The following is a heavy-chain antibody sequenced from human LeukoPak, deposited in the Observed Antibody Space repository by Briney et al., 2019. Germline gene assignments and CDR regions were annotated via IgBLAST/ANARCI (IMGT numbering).Heavy chain of an antibody. V-gene: IGHV4-4*09. CDR1: GGSISSYY. J-gene: IGHJ5*02. D-gene: IGHD3-10*01. CDR2: IYTSGST. Sequence: SETLSLTCTASGGSISSYYWSWIRQPPGKGLEWIGYIYTSGSTNYNPSLKSRVTISVDTSKNQFSLKLSSVTAADTAVYYCARLGDFPLNWFDPWGQGTLVTVSS. CDR3: ARLGDFPLNWFDP.